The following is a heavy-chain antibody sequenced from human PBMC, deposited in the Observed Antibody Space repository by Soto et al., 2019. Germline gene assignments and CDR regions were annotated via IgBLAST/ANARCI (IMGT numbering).Heavy chain of an antibody. V-gene: IGHV4-59*01. J-gene: IGHJ4*02. D-gene: IGHD2-15*01. CDR2: IYYSGST. Sequence: SETLSLTCTVSGGSISSYYWSWIRQPPGKGLEWTGYIYYSGSTIYNPSLKSRVTMSVDTSKNQFSLKLSSVTAADTAVYYCARGSERFDYWGQGTLVTVSS. CDR1: GGSISSYY. CDR3: ARGSERFDY.